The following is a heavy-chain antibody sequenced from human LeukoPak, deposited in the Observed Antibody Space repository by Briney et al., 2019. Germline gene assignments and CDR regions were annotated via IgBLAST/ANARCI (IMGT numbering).Heavy chain of an antibody. Sequence: PGGSLRLSCGASGFTVSNNYMSWVRRAAGKGLEWVALIYSGGSTYYADSVKGRFTISRDNSKNTLHLQMNSLRAEDTAVYYCVRNSGELGAWGQGTLVTVSS. D-gene: IGHD2-21*01. CDR2: IYSGGST. V-gene: IGHV3-53*01. CDR3: VRNSGELGA. J-gene: IGHJ5*02. CDR1: GFTVSNNY.